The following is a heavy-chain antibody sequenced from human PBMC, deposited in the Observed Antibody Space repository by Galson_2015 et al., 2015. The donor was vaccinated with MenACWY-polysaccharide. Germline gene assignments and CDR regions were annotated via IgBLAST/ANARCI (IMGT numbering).Heavy chain of an antibody. J-gene: IGHJ4*02. CDR3: ARERRVRGVLFDQ. CDR2: IKQDGSAK. CDR1: GFTFSNFW. D-gene: IGHD3-10*01. Sequence: SLRLSCAASGFTFSNFWMSWVRQAPGKELEWVASIKQDGSAKYLVDSVKGRFTISRDNAVNSLFLQMNNLRAEDTAVYYCARERRVRGVLFDQWGQGTLVTVSS. V-gene: IGHV3-7*01.